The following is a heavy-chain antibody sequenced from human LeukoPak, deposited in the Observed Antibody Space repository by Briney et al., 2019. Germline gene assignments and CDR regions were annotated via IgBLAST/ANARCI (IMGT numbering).Heavy chain of an antibody. J-gene: IGHJ6*03. CDR1: GFTFSSDA. CDR3: AKGYFSGNAAYYFYYMDV. D-gene: IGHD4-23*01. V-gene: IGHV3-23*01. Sequence: GGSLRLSCAASGFTFSSDALSWVRQAPGKGLEWVSLISGSGGGTDYADSVKGRFTISRDNSKNTVFLQMNSLRAEDTAVYYCAKGYFSGNAAYYFYYMDVWGKGTTVTLSS. CDR2: ISGSGGGT.